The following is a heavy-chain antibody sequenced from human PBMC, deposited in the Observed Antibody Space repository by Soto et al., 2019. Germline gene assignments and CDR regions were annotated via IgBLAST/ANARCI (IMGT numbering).Heavy chain of an antibody. D-gene: IGHD2-15*01. J-gene: IGHJ4*02. Sequence: ASAKVSCKASGYTFTSFAMHWVRQAPGQRLEWMGWINAGNGNTKYSQKFQGRATITRDTSASTAYMELSSLRSEDTAAYYCARDIGGHDYWGQGTLVPVS. CDR1: GYTFTSFA. V-gene: IGHV1-3*01. CDR2: INAGNGNT. CDR3: ARDIGGHDY.